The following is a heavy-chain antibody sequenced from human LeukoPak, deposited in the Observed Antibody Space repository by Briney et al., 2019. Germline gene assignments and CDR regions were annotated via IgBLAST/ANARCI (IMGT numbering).Heavy chain of an antibody. CDR1: GFSFNNDW. V-gene: IGHV3-74*01. CDR2: IKYDGSNT. J-gene: IGHJ4*02. D-gene: IGHD4-17*01. Sequence: GGSLRLSCAASGFSFNNDWMHWVRQTPGEGLVWVSRIKYDGSNTAYADSVKGRFTISRDNSKNTLYLQMNSLRAEDTAVYYCAKSGYGDYGDFDYWGQGTLVTVSS. CDR3: AKSGYGDYGDFDY.